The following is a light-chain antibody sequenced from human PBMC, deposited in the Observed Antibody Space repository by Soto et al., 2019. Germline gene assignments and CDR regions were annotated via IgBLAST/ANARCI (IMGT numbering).Light chain of an antibody. CDR3: GSYSSSSTLYV. CDR2: EVS. J-gene: IGLJ1*01. CDR1: SSDVGGYNY. Sequence: QSVLTQPPSASGSPGQSVTISCTGTSSDVGGYNYVSWYQQHPGKAPKLMIYEVSYRPSGVSNRFSASKSGNTASLTISGLQAEDEADYYCGSYSSSSTLYVFGTGTKLTVL. V-gene: IGLV2-14*01.